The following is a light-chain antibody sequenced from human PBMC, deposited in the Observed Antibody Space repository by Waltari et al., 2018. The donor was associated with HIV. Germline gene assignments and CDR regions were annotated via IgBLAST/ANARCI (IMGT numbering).Light chain of an antibody. Sequence: SYELTQPPSVSVSPGQTARITCSGDALPTQYAYWYQQKPGQAPVVMIYKDSERPSGIPERFSGSSSGTTVTLTISGVQAEDEADYYCQSADSSGTHYVFGTGTKVTVL. CDR2: KDS. CDR3: QSADSSGTHYV. J-gene: IGLJ1*01. CDR1: ALPTQY. V-gene: IGLV3-25*03.